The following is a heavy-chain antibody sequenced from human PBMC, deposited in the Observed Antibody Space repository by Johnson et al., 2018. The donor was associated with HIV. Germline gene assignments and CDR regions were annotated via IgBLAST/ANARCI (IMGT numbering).Heavy chain of an antibody. CDR3: ARGLDDYFGSGSPNAFDI. Sequence: VQLVESGGGVAQPGRSLRLSCVASGCTFSRSDMHWVRQGRGKGLEWVSGIASACDTSSPGSVKGRFTVPRENAKNSLYLQMNSLRAEDTAVYYCARGLDDYFGSGSPNAFDIWGQGTMVTVSS. CDR1: GCTFSRSD. V-gene: IGHV3-13*01. CDR2: IASACDT. J-gene: IGHJ3*02. D-gene: IGHD3-10*01.